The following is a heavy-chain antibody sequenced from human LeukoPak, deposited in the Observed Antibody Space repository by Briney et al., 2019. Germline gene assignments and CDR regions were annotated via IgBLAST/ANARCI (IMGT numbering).Heavy chain of an antibody. CDR2: ISSSSSYT. V-gene: IGHV3-21*01. J-gene: IGHJ3*02. CDR3: ARAGATISHWNWRNDAFDI. CDR1: GFTFSSYS. Sequence: GGSLRLSCAASGFTFSSYSMNWVRQAPGKGLEWVSSISSSSSYTYYADSVKGRFTISRDNAKNSLYLQMNSLRAEDTAVYYCARAGATISHWNWRNDAFDIWGQGTMVTVSS. D-gene: IGHD1-26*01.